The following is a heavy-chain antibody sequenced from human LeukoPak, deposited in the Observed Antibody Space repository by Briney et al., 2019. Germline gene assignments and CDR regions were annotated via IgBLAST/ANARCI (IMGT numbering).Heavy chain of an antibody. CDR3: ARRPGLERHYFDY. V-gene: IGHV3-23*01. CDR2: ISGSGGST. Sequence: PGGSLRLSRGASGFTFSSYAMSWVRQAPGKGLQWVSTISGSGGSTYYADSVKGRFTISRDNSKNTLYLQMNSLRAEDTALYYCARRPGLERHYFDYWGQGTLVTVSS. D-gene: IGHD1-1*01. J-gene: IGHJ4*02. CDR1: GFTFSSYA.